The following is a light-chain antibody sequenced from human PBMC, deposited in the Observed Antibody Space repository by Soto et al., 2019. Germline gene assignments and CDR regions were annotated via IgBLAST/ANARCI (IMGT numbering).Light chain of an antibody. J-gene: IGKJ1*01. CDR3: QQRSNWPWT. CDR2: GTS. V-gene: IGKV3D-20*02. CDR1: QSVSSSY. Sequence: EIVLTQSPGTLSLSPGERATLSCRASQSVSSSYLAWYQQKPRQAPSLLIYGTSNRATGIPDRFSGSGSGTDFSLTISSLEPGDLAVYFCQQRSNWPWTFGQGTKVDIK.